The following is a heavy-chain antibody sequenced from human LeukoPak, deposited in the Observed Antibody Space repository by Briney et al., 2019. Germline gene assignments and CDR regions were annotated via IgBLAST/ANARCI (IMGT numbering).Heavy chain of an antibody. J-gene: IGHJ4*02. Sequence: PGGSLRLSCAASGFTFSSYSMNWVRQAPGKGLEWVSSISSSSSYIYCADSVKGRFTISRDNAKNSLYLQMNSLRAEDTAVYYCARDPGAYIDSWGQGTLVTVSS. CDR2: ISSSSSYI. CDR3: ARDPGAYIDS. CDR1: GFTFSSYS. D-gene: IGHD1-14*01. V-gene: IGHV3-21*01.